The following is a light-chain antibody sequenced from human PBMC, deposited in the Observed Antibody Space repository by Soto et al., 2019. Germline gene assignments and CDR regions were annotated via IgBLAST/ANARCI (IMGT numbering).Light chain of an antibody. J-gene: IGLJ2*01. CDR1: SSDVGGYKY. V-gene: IGLV2-14*01. Sequence: QSALTQRASVSGSPGQSITISCTGTSSDVGGYKYVSWYQQHPGKAPKLMIYDVSNRPSGVSNRFSGSKSGNTASLTISGLQAEDEADYYCSSYTSSSTYVVFGGGTKLTVL. CDR2: DVS. CDR3: SSYTSSSTYVV.